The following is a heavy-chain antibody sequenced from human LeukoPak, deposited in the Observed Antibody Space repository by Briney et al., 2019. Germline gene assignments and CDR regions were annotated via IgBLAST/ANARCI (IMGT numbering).Heavy chain of an antibody. J-gene: IGHJ6*03. CDR3: ARARGSGSYYNADYYYYYMDV. CDR1: GYTFTGYY. Sequence: GASVKVSCKASGYTFTGYYMHWVRQAPGQGLEWMGWMNPNSGNTGYAQKFQGRVTMTRNTSISTAYMELSSLRSEDTAVYYCARARGSGSYYNADYYYYYMDVWGKGTTVTISS. CDR2: MNPNSGNT. D-gene: IGHD3-10*01. V-gene: IGHV1-8*02.